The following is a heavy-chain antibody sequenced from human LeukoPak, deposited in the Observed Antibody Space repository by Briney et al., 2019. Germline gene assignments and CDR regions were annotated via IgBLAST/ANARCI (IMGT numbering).Heavy chain of an antibody. CDR3: ARGWLAESTVVTPYSY. Sequence: GASVKVSCKASGGTFSNYAINWVRQAPGQGLEWMGGIIPLFGTANYAQKFQGRVTISAVESMSTAYMQLSSLRSVDTAVYYCARGWLAESTVVTPYSYWGQGTLVTVSS. CDR1: GGTFSNYA. D-gene: IGHD4-23*01. CDR2: IIPLFGTA. V-gene: IGHV1-69*13. J-gene: IGHJ4*02.